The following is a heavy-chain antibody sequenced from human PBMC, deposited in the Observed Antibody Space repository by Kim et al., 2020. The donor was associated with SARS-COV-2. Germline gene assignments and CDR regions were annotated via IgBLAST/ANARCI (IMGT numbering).Heavy chain of an antibody. J-gene: IGHJ4*02. D-gene: IGHD1-26*01. CDR3: TKYSGRNPFDY. Sequence: TIYAQKFRGRVTITRDMSTSTVYMELSSLSSEDTAVYYCTKYSGRNPFDYWGQGTLVTVSS. CDR2: T. V-gene: IGHV1-46*01.